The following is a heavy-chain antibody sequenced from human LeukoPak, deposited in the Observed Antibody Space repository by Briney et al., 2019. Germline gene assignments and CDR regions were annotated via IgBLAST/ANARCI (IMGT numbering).Heavy chain of an antibody. CDR1: GFTFSSYG. J-gene: IGHJ6*02. CDR3: AKVAGPTVTTLPYGMDV. V-gene: IGHV3-30*18. Sequence: GGSLRLSCAASGFTFSSYGMHWVRQAPGKGLEWVAVISYDGSNKYYADSVKGRFTISRDNSKNTLYLQMNSLRAEDTAVYYCAKVAGPTVTTLPYGMDVWGQGTTVTVSS. D-gene: IGHD4-17*01. CDR2: ISYDGSNK.